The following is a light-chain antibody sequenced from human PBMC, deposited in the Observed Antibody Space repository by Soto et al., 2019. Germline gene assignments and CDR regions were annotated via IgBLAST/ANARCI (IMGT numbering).Light chain of an antibody. J-gene: IGKJ4*01. CDR1: QSVSSN. CDR2: GAS. CDR3: QQYNTWHSLT. V-gene: IGKV3-15*01. Sequence: EIVTTKSTATLSVSPGERATLSCRASQSVSSNLAWYQQKPGQAPRLLIYGASTRATGIPARFSGSGSGTEFTLTISSLQSEDFAVYYCQQYNTWHSLTLGGRSQV.